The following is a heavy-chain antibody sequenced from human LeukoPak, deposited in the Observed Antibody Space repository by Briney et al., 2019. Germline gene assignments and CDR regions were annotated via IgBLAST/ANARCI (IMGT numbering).Heavy chain of an antibody. D-gene: IGHD3-3*01. CDR2: ISSSSSYI. V-gene: IGHV3-21*01. Sequence: PGGSLRLSCAASGFTFSSYSMNWVRQAPGKGLEWVSSISSSSSYIYYADSVKGRFTISRDNAKNSLYLQMNSLRAEDTAVYYCARAYYDFWSGYYTVGSPGYWGQGTLVTVSS. CDR1: GFTFSSYS. J-gene: IGHJ4*02. CDR3: ARAYYDFWSGYYTVGSPGY.